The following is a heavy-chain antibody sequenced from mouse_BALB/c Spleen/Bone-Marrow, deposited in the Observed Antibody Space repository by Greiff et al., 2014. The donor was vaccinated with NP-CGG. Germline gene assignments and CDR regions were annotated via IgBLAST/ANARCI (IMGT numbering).Heavy chain of an antibody. V-gene: IGHV1-22*01. CDR3: ARSEGRYYFAMNY. Sequence: EVQLQQSGPELVKPGTSVKISCKTSGYTFTEYTMHWVKQSHGKSLEWIGCINPNNGGTSYNQKFKGKATLTVDKSSSKAFMELRSLTSEDSAVYYCARSEGRYYFAMNYWGQGTSVTVSS. CDR2: INPNNGGT. CDR1: GYTFTEYT. J-gene: IGHJ4*01.